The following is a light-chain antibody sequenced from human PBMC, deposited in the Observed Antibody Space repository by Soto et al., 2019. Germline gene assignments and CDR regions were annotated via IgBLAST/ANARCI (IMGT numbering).Light chain of an antibody. CDR1: QSISSW. V-gene: IGKV1-5*03. CDR3: QQYDTYPGT. Sequence: DIQVTQSPSTLSASVGDRVTITCRASQSISSWLAWYQQKPGKAPKLLRYKESSLESGVPSRFSGSGSGTEFTLTIRSLQPDDFATFYCQQYDTYPGTFGQGTKVEIK. J-gene: IGKJ1*01. CDR2: KES.